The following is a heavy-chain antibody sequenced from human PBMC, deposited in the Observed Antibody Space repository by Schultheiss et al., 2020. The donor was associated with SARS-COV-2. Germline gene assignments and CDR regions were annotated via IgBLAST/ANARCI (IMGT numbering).Heavy chain of an antibody. CDR3: ASPAPRYCSGGSCYSVMG. CDR1: GGSFSGYY. V-gene: IGHV4-34*01. J-gene: IGHJ4*02. D-gene: IGHD2-15*01. CDR2: IDHIGGT. Sequence: SETLSLTCAVYGGSFSGYYWSWIRQPPGKGLEWVGEIDHIGGTDYNPSLKSRVSISIDTSKKQFSLRLTSVTAADSAVYYCASPAPRYCSGGSCYSVMGWGQGTLVTVSS.